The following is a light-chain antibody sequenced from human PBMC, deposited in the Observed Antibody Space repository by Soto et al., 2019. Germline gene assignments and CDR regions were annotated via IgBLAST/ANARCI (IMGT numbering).Light chain of an antibody. CDR3: AAWDDSPDALV. Sequence: QTVVTQPPSASGTPGQRVTISCSGSSSNIGRNTVNWYQHLPGTAPKILIYSNDQRPSGVPERFSGSRSGTSASLAISGLQSEDEADYYCAAWDDSPDALVFGGGTKLTVL. CDR2: SND. J-gene: IGLJ3*02. V-gene: IGLV1-44*01. CDR1: SSNIGRNT.